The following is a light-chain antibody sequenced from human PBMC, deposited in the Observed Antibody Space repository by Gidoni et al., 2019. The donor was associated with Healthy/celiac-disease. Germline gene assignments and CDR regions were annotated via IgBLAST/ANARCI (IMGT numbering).Light chain of an antibody. CDR1: QGISSD. V-gene: IGKV1D-8*02. CDR2: AAS. CDR3: QQYYSFPRT. Sequence: AIWMTQYPSLLSASTGDRGTISCRMSQGISSDLAWYQQKPVKAPDLLIYAASTLQSGVPSRFGGSGSGADFLLTISCLPSDDFATYYCQQYYSFPRTFGQGTKLEIK. J-gene: IGKJ1*01.